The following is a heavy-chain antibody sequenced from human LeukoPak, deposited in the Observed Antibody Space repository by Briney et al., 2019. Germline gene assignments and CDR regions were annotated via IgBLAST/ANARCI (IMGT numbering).Heavy chain of an antibody. V-gene: IGHV3-7*01. Sequence: GGSLRLSCAASGFTFSSYWMSWVRQAPGKGLEWVANIKQDGSEKYYVDSVKGRFTISRDNAKNSLYLQMNSLRAEDTAVYYCARDPDGQQLVEGAYWGQGTLVTVSS. CDR3: ARDPDGQQLVEGAY. D-gene: IGHD6-13*01. J-gene: IGHJ4*02. CDR2: IKQDGSEK. CDR1: GFTFSSYW.